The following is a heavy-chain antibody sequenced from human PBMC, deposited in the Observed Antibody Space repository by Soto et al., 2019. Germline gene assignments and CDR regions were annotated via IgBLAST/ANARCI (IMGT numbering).Heavy chain of an antibody. CDR1: GGSISSSSYY. V-gene: IGHV4-39*01. D-gene: IGHD1-7*01. J-gene: IGHJ6*02. CDR3: ARTATNLNYAVYYYGLDV. Sequence: SETLSLTCTVSGGSISSSSYYWGWIRQPPGKGLEWIGSIYYSGSTYYNPSLKSRVTIPVDTSKNQFSLKLSSVTAADTAVYYCARTATNLNYAVYYYGLDVWGQGTTVTVSS. CDR2: IYYSGST.